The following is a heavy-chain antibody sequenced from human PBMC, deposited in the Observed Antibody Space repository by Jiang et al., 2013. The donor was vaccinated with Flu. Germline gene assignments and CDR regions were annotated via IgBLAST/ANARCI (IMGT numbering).Heavy chain of an antibody. Sequence: GQGLEWMGWISAYNGNTNYAQKFQGRVTMTEDTSTDTAYMELSSLRSEDTAVYYCATGAYYDSSGYYSFKYYFDYWGQGTLVTVSS. D-gene: IGHD3-22*01. J-gene: IGHJ4*02. CDR2: ISAYNGNT. CDR3: ATGAYYDSSGYYSFKYYFDY. V-gene: IGHV1-18*01.